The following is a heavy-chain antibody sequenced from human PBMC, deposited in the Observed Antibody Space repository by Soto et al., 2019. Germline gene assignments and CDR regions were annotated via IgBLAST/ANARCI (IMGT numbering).Heavy chain of an antibody. D-gene: IGHD4-17*01. J-gene: IGHJ3*02. CDR3: ARLRWRDAFDI. Sequence: QVQLQQWGAGLLKPSETLSLTCAVYGGSFSGYYWSWIRQPPGKGLEWIGEINPSGSTNYNPSLKSRVTISVDTSKNQFSLKLSSVTAADTAVYYCARLRWRDAFDIWGQGTMVTVSS. CDR2: INPSGST. CDR1: GGSFSGYY. V-gene: IGHV4-34*01.